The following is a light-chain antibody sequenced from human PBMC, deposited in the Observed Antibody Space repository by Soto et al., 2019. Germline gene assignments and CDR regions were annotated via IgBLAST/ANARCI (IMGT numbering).Light chain of an antibody. CDR3: AAWDDSLNGWV. CDR1: SSDVGSYDH. J-gene: IGLJ3*02. Sequence: QSVLTQPASVSGSPGQSITISCSGTSSDVGSYDHVAWYQQFPGTAPKLLIYNNDQRPSGVPDRFSGSKSGTSASLAISGLQSDDEADYFCAAWDDSLNGWVFGGGTKLTVL. V-gene: IGLV1-44*01. CDR2: NND.